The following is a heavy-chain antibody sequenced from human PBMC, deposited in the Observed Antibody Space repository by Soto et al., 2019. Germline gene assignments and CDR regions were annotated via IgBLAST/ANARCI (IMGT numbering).Heavy chain of an antibody. Sequence: SETLSLTCAVSGGSISSSNWWSWVRQPPGKGLEWIGEIYHSGSTNYNPSLKSRVTISVDKSKNQFSLKLSSVTAADTAVYYCARSRYDILTGPDAFDIWGQGTMVTVSS. D-gene: IGHD3-9*01. CDR1: GGSISSSNW. CDR2: IYHSGST. V-gene: IGHV4-4*02. CDR3: ARSRYDILTGPDAFDI. J-gene: IGHJ3*02.